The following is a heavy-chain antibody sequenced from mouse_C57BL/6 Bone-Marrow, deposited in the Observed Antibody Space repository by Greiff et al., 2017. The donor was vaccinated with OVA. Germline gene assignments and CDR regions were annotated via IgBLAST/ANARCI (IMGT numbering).Heavy chain of an antibody. CDR3: ARGGWLLWYFDV. CDR2: IFPGSGST. Sequence: VMLVESGPELVKPGASVKISCKASGYTFTDYYINWVKQRPGQGLEWIGWIFPGSGSTYYNEKFKGKATLTVDKSSSTAYMLLSSLTSEDSAVYFGARGGWLLWYFDVWGTGTTVTVSS. V-gene: IGHV1-75*01. J-gene: IGHJ1*03. CDR1: GYTFTDYY. D-gene: IGHD2-3*01.